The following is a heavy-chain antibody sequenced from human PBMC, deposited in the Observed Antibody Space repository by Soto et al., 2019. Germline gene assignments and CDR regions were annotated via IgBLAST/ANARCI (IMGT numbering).Heavy chain of an antibody. CDR3: AREYGDSVFFDY. Sequence: QVQLVESGGGVVQPGRSLRLSCAASGFTFSSYGMHWVRQAPGKGLEWVAVIWYDGSNKYYADSVKGRFTISRDNSKNALDLQMNSLRDEDTAVYYCAREYGDSVFFDYWGQGPLVTVSS. CDR2: IWYDGSNK. J-gene: IGHJ4*02. CDR1: GFTFSSYG. V-gene: IGHV3-33*01. D-gene: IGHD4-17*01.